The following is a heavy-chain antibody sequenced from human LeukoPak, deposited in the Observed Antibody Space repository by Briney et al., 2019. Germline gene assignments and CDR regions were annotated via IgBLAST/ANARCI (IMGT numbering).Heavy chain of an antibody. D-gene: IGHD5-18*01. J-gene: IGHJ4*02. CDR1: GFNFDRYT. CDR3: AKELDTMFFDY. CDR2: AGWAGGTT. V-gene: IGHV3-43*01. Sequence: GGSLRLSCATSGFNFDRYTIHWVRQAPGKGPEWVSLAGWAGGTTYYSDSVRGRFTISRDSGKNSVYLQMNSLTTDDTAFYFCAKELDTMFFDYWGQGALVTVSS.